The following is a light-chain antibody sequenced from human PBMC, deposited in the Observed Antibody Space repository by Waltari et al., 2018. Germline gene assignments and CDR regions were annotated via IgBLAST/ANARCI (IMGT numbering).Light chain of an antibody. Sequence: QSALTQPASVSGSPGQSITISCTGTSSDVGGYTYVSWYQQHPGKAPKLMIYEVSNRPSGASNRFSGSKSGNTASLTISGLQAEDEADYYCSSYISSITSVLFGGGTRVTVL. J-gene: IGLJ2*01. CDR2: EVS. CDR3: SSYISSITSVL. V-gene: IGLV2-14*01. CDR1: SSDVGGYTY.